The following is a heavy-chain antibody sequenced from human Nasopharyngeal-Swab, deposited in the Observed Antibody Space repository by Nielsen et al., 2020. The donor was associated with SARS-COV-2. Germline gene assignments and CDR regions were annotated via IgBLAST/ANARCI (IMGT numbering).Heavy chain of an antibody. D-gene: IGHD6-13*01. CDR1: GYTFTSYA. CDR2: INAGNGNT. J-gene: IGHJ6*02. Sequence: ASVKVSCKASGYTFTSYAMHWVRQAPGQRLEWMGWINAGNGNTKYSQKFQGGVTITRDTSASTAYMELSSLRSEDTAVYYCARDKAAPFRYYYYGMDVWGQGTTVTVSS. CDR3: ARDKAAPFRYYYYGMDV. V-gene: IGHV1-3*01.